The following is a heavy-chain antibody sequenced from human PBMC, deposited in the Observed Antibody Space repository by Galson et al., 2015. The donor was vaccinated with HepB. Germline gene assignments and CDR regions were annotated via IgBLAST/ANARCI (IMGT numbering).Heavy chain of an antibody. D-gene: IGHD6-19*01. CDR3: ASAGYSSGWPRDY. CDR2: ISSSGSTI. Sequence: SLRLSCAASGFTFSDYYMSWIRQAPGKGLEWVSYISSSGSTIYYADSVKGRFTISRDNAKNSLYLQMNSLRAEDTAVYYCASAGYSSGWPRDYWGQGTLVTVSS. V-gene: IGHV3-11*01. CDR1: GFTFSDYY. J-gene: IGHJ4*02.